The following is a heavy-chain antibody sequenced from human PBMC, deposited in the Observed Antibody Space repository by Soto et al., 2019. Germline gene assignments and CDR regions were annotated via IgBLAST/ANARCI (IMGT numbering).Heavy chain of an antibody. J-gene: IGHJ4*02. Sequence: ASVKVSCKASGTTFSNFAIGWVRQAPGQGLEWMGGIILPFGTPNYAQKFQGRVTISADESMTTAYMELRGLRSEDTAVYYCVRGPDYEGYFDYWGQGTLVTVAS. CDR3: VRGPDYEGYFDY. CDR1: GTTFSNFA. V-gene: IGHV1-69*13. CDR2: IILPFGTP. D-gene: IGHD3-22*01.